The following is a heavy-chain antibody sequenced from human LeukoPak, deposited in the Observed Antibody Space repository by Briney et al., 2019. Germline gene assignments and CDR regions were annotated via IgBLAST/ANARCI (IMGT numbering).Heavy chain of an antibody. CDR3: AGRTGSSGWYSDAFDI. J-gene: IGHJ3*02. Sequence: PGRSLRLSCAASGFTFSSYGMHWVRQAPGKGLEWVAVISYDGSNKYYADSVKGRFTISRDNSKNTLYLQMNSLRAEDTAVYYCAGRTGSSGWYSDAFDIWGQGTMVTVSS. D-gene: IGHD6-19*01. CDR1: GFTFSSYG. CDR2: ISYDGSNK. V-gene: IGHV3-30*03.